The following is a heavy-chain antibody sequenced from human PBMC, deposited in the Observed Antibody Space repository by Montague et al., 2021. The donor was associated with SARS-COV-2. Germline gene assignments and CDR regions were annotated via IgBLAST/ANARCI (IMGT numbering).Heavy chain of an antibody. V-gene: IGHV4-39*02. J-gene: IGHJ3*02. Sequence: SETLSLTCTVSGGSISSSNYYWDWIRQPPGKGLEWIGSIYDSESTYYXPSLKSRVTISVDTSKNHFSLKLSSVTAADTAVYYCARRGRKLLPVATTIGGFDIWGQGTMVTVSS. CDR1: GGSISSSNYY. CDR2: IYDSEST. CDR3: ARRGRKLLPVATTIGGFDI. D-gene: IGHD5-12*01.